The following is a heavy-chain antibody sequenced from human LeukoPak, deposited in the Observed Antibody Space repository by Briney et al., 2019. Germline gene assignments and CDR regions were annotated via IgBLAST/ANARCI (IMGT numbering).Heavy chain of an antibody. CDR2: IYYSGST. CDR3: AGNLGSR. CDR1: GGSISSYY. V-gene: IGHV4-59*01. Sequence: SETLSLTCTVSGGSISSYYWSWIRQPPGKGLEWIGYIYYSGSTNYNPSLKSRVTISVDTSKNQFSLKLSSVTAADTAVYYCAGNLGSRWGQGTLVTVSS. D-gene: IGHD3-10*01. J-gene: IGHJ4*02.